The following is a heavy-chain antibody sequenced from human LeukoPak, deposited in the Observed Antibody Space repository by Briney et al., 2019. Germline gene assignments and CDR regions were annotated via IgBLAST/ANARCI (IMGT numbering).Heavy chain of an antibody. Sequence: ASVKVSCKASGGTFSSYAISWVRQAPGQGLEWMGGIIAIFDTANYAQKFQGRVTITADKSTSTAYMELSSLRSEDTAVYYCARDTGDGYTPPNYYYYMDVWGKGTTVTVSS. CDR2: IIAIFDTA. CDR1: GGTFSSYA. J-gene: IGHJ6*03. D-gene: IGHD5-24*01. V-gene: IGHV1-69*06. CDR3: ARDTGDGYTPPNYYYYMDV.